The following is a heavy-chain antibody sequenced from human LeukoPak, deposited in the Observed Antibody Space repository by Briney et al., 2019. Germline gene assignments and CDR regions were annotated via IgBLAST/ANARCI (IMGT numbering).Heavy chain of an antibody. V-gene: IGHV3-23*01. D-gene: IGHD3-3*01. CDR3: ATDRGDFWSGYWGIDP. J-gene: IGHJ5*02. Sequence: GGSLRLSCAASGFTFSSYAMSWVRQAPGKGLEWVSAISGSGGSTYYADSVKGRFTISRDNSKNTLYLQINSLRAEDTAVYYCATDRGDFWSGYWGIDPWGQGTLVTVSS. CDR2: ISGSGGST. CDR1: GFTFSSYA.